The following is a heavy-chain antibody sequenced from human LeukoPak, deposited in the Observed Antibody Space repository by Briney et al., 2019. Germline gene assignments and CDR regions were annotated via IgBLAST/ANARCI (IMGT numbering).Heavy chain of an antibody. V-gene: IGHV3-23*01. J-gene: IGHJ6*03. CDR3: AKGGAATMRDGYNYYYYYMEA. D-gene: IGHD5-24*01. CDR2: ISGSGGHT. CDR1: GITFSSHA. Sequence: GGSLRLSCAASGITFSSHAMSWVRQAPRKGLEWVSLISGSGGHTYYGDSVKGRFTISRDNSTNRLYLQMNSLRPEDTAVYYCAKGGAATMRDGYNYYYYYMEAWGRGTTVTVSS.